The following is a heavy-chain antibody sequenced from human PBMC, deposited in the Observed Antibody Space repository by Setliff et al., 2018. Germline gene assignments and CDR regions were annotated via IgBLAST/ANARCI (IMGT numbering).Heavy chain of an antibody. V-gene: IGHV3-53*01. CDR3: ARVYAYSYGFDS. D-gene: IGHD5-18*01. Sequence: GGSLRLSCAGSGFTASGNYMTWIRQAPQKGLEWVSIIYGSGKTSYADSVRGRFTISRDNAKNSLYLQMNSLRAADTAVYYCARVYAYSYGFDSWGQGTQVTVSS. CDR2: IYGSGKT. CDR1: GFTASGNY. J-gene: IGHJ4*02.